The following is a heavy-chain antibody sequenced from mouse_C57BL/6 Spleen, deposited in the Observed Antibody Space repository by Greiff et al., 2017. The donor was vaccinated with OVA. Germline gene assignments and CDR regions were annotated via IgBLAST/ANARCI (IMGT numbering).Heavy chain of an antibody. Sequence: QVQLQQSGAELARPGASVKLSCKASGYTFTSYGISWVKQRTGQGLEWIGEIYPRSGNTYYNEKFKGKATLTADKSSSTAYMELRSLTSEDSAVYFCARSKLYDYDSYYFDYWGQGTTLTVSS. V-gene: IGHV1-81*01. CDR3: ARSKLYDYDSYYFDY. CDR2: IYPRSGNT. J-gene: IGHJ2*01. CDR1: GYTFTSYG. D-gene: IGHD2-4*01.